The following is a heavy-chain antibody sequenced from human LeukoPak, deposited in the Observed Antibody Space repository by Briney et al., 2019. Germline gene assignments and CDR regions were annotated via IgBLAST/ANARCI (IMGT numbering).Heavy chain of an antibody. CDR3: ARTTLNCGGDCYYGSYFDY. Sequence: GGSLRLSCAASGFTFSSYSMNWVRQAPGKGLEWVSYISSSSSTIYYADSVKGRFTISRDNAKNSLYLQMNSLRDEDTAVYYCARTTLNCGGDCYYGSYFDYWGQGTLVTASS. V-gene: IGHV3-48*02. J-gene: IGHJ4*02. D-gene: IGHD2-21*02. CDR2: ISSSSSTI. CDR1: GFTFSSYS.